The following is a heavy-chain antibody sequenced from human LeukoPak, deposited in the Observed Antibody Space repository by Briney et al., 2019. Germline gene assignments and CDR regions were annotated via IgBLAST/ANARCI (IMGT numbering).Heavy chain of an antibody. D-gene: IGHD1-14*01. V-gene: IGHV4-31*03. CDR2: IYYSGST. Sequence: SETLSLTCTVSGGSISSGGYYWSWLRQHPGTGLEWTGYIYYSGSTYYNPSLKSRVTISVDTSKNQFSLKLSSVTAADTAVYYCASSQPGRRGFDYWGQGTLVTVSS. J-gene: IGHJ4*02. CDR1: GGSISSGGYY. CDR3: ASSQPGRRGFDY.